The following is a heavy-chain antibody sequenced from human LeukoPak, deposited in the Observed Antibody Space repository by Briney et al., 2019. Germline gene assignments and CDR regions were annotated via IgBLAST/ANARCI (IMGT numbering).Heavy chain of an antibody. CDR3: ARATFLYCSSTTCLFDY. V-gene: IGHV1-2*06. CDR1: GYTFTDYY. D-gene: IGHD2-2*01. J-gene: IGHJ4*02. CDR2: INPNSGDT. Sequence: GASVKVSFKASGYTFTDYYLHWVRQAPGQGFEGMGRINPNSGDTNYAHKFQGRVTMTMETSISTAHMEMSRLRSDDTAVYYCARATFLYCSSTTCLFDYWGQGTLVTVSS.